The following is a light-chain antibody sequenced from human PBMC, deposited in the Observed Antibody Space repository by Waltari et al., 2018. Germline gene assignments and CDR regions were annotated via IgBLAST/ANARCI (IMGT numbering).Light chain of an antibody. CDR1: QSVGTE. J-gene: IGKJ2*01. Sequence: EIVMTQSPATLSLSPGEKATLSCRASQSVGTELAWYQQNPGQPPRLLLYGASTRATEVPARFSGSGSATEFALTISSLQSEDFAVYYCQQCNDWPYTFGQGTNLEIK. V-gene: IGKV3-15*01. CDR2: GAS. CDR3: QQCNDWPYT.